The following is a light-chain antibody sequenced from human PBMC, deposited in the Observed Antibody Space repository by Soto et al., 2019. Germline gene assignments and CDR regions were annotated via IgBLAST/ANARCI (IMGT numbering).Light chain of an antibody. CDR3: LLLIHWPPNFT. CDR1: QNGSNY. Sequence: EIVLTQSPATLSLSPGERATLSCRASQNGSNYLAWYQQRPGQPPRLLIYDASNRATGIPARFSASGSGTEFTLTITSLEPEDFAVYYCLLLIHWPPNFTFGPGTKVD. CDR2: DAS. J-gene: IGKJ3*01. V-gene: IGKV3-11*01.